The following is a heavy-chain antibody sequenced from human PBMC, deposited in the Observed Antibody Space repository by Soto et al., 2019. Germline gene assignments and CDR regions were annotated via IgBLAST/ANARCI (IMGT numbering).Heavy chain of an antibody. CDR3: GQSLVFTAGDGFDI. CDR2: IYDSGNT. D-gene: IGHD6-6*01. Sequence: QVRLQEWGPGLVKPSQTLSLNCSVSGGSITTGGCYWSWIRQLPGKGLEWIGDIYDSGNTYYNASLKSRFTISVQAAKNQFSLKRSSMTAAATALYYCGQSLVFTAGDGFDIWGQGRLVTVSS. V-gene: IGHV4-31*02. J-gene: IGHJ3*02. CDR1: GGSITTGGCY.